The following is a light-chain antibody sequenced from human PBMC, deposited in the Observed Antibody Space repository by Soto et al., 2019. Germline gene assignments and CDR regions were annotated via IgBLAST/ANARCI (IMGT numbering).Light chain of an antibody. Sequence: DIQMTQSPSTLSASVGDIVTITCQASQDINNYLKWYQQKPEKAPKLLVYDASNMETGVPSRFSGSGSGTDFTLTISSLQPEDIATYYCQQYDNLPITFGQGTRLEIK. V-gene: IGKV1-33*01. CDR1: QDINNY. J-gene: IGKJ5*01. CDR3: QQYDNLPIT. CDR2: DAS.